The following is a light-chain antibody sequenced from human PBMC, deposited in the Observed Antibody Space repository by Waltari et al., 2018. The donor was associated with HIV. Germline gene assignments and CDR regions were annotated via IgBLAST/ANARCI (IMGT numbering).Light chain of an antibody. CDR2: EVR. J-gene: IGLJ1*01. Sequence: QSALTQPASVSGSPGQSITIPCTGTSTDGGGYNYVSWYQHHPGKAPKLLISEVRTRPSGVSYRFSGSKSGNTASLTISGLQAEDEADYYCSSYTGNITPYVFGTGTKITVL. V-gene: IGLV2-14*01. CDR1: STDGGGYNY. CDR3: SSYTGNITPYV.